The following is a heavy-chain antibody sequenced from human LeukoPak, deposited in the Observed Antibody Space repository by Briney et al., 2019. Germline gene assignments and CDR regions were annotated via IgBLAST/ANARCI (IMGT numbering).Heavy chain of an antibody. CDR3: ARHLSGSSWFDP. CDR1: GDSITSGDYY. J-gene: IGHJ5*02. Sequence: SETLSLTXTVSGDSITSGDYYWTWIRQPPGKGLEWVAYMHYTGNTYYNSSLKSRLTISVDTSKNQFSLRLSFVTAADTAIYYCARHLSGSSWFDPWGQGTLVTVSS. CDR2: MHYTGNT. D-gene: IGHD1-26*01. V-gene: IGHV4-30-4*08.